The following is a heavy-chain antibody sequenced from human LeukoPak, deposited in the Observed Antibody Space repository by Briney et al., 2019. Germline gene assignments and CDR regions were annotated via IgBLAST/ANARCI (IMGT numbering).Heavy chain of an antibody. CDR2: ISGSGGST. J-gene: IGHJ4*02. D-gene: IGHD3-10*01. V-gene: IGHV3-23*01. CDR3: ASHTYGSGKPPFDY. CDR1: GFTFSSFA. Sequence: PGGSLRLSCAASGFTFSSFAMSWVRQAPGKGLEWVSAISGSGGSTYYADSVKGRFTISRDNSKNTLYLQMNSLRAEDTAVYYCASHTYGSGKPPFDYWAREPWSPSPQ.